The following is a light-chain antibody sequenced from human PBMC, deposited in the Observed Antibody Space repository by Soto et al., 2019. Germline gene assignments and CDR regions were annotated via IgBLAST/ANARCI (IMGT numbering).Light chain of an antibody. CDR3: QQYNSYASPT. Sequence: DIRMTQSPSTLSASVGDRVTITCRASQSISSWLAWYQQKPGKAPKLLIYDASSLESGVPSRFSGSGSGTEFTLTISSLQPDDFATYYCQQYNSYASPTFGQGTRLEI. J-gene: IGKJ5*01. CDR1: QSISSW. V-gene: IGKV1-5*01. CDR2: DAS.